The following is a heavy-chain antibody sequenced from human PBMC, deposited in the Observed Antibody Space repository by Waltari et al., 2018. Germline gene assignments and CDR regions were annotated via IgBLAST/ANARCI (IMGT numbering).Heavy chain of an antibody. D-gene: IGHD1-26*01. CDR2: IYPGDPKT. V-gene: IGHV5-51*01. CDR3: ARLARNGTYSYFDY. J-gene: IGHJ4*02. Sequence: EVQLVQSGAEVKKPGESLKISCKGSGYTFSDYWIAWVRQMPGEGLEWMGIIYPGDPKTRYSPSFQGQVSISADKSITTAYLQCSSLKASDSAMYYCARLARNGTYSYFDYWGQGTLVTVSS. CDR1: GYTFSDYW.